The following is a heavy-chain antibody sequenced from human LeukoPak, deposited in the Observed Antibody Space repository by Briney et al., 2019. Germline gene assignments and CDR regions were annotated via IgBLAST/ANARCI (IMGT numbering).Heavy chain of an antibody. CDR1: GLTVSSNY. V-gene: IGHV3-66*04. CDR2: IYSGGST. J-gene: IGHJ4*02. D-gene: IGHD3-10*01. CDR3: ARPGITMVQGVIPYFDY. Sequence: PGGSLRLSCAASGLTVSSNYMSWVRQAPGKGLEWVSVIYSGGSTYYADSVKGRFTISRDNSKNTLYLQMNSLRAEDAAVYYCARPGITMVQGVIPYFDYWGQGTLVTVSS.